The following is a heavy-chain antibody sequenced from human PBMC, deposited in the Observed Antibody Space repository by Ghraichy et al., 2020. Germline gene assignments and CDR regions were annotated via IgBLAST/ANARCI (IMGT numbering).Heavy chain of an antibody. D-gene: IGHD3-3*01. CDR2: IYYSGST. J-gene: IGHJ3*02. CDR1: GGSISSYY. Sequence: SETLSLTCTVSGGSISSYYWSWIRQPPGKGLEWIGYIYYSGSTNYNPSLKSRVTISVDTSKNQFSLKLSSVTAADTAVYYCARDRSGDAFDMGAKGQWSPSLQ. CDR3: ARDRSGDAFDM. V-gene: IGHV4-59*01.